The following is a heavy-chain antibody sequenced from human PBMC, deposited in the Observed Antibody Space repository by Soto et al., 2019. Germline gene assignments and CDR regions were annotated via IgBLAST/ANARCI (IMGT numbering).Heavy chain of an antibody. CDR3: ARDAPPDDY. J-gene: IGHJ4*02. CDR2: ISISSSTI. CDR1: GFTFSSYS. Sequence: GGSLRLSCAASGFTFSSYSMNWVRQAPGKGLEWVSYISISSSTIYYADSVKCRFTISRDNAKNSLYLQMNSLRAEDTAVYYCARDAPPDDYWGQGTLVTVSS. V-gene: IGHV3-48*01.